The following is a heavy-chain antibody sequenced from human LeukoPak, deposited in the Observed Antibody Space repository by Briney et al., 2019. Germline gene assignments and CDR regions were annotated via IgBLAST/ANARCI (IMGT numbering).Heavy chain of an antibody. V-gene: IGHV3-30*02. CDR2: IRYDGSNK. CDR3: ASRSKYCSGGSCYSSDAFDI. D-gene: IGHD2-15*01. Sequence: GGSLRLSCAASGFTFSSYGMHWVRQAPGKGLEWVAFIRYDGSNKYYADSVKGRFTISRDNSKNTLYLQMNSLRAEDTAVYYCASRSKYCSGGSCYSSDAFDIWGQGTMVTVSS. CDR1: GFTFSSYG. J-gene: IGHJ3*02.